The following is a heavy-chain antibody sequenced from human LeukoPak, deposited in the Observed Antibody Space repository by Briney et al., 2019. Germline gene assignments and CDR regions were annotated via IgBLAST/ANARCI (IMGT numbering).Heavy chain of an antibody. D-gene: IGHD2-2*01. J-gene: IGHJ4*02. CDR1: GFTFSSYA. V-gene: IGHV3-23*01. CDR2: ISGSGGST. CDR3: AKGDDIVVVPALNFDY. Sequence: GGSLRLSCAASGFTFSSYAMRWVRQAPGKGLEWVSAISGSGGSTYYADSVKGRFTISRDNSKNTLYLQMNSLRAEDTAVYYCAKGDDIVVVPALNFDYWGQGTLVTVSS.